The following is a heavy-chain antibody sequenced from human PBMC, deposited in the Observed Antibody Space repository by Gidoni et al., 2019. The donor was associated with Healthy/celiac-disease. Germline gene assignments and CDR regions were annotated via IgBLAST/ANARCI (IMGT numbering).Heavy chain of an antibody. CDR2: ISSSSSTI. V-gene: IGHV3-48*02. CDR1: GFTFSSYS. Sequence: EVQLVESGGGLVQPGGSLRLSCAASGFTFSSYSMNWVRQAPGKGLEWVSYISSSSSTIYYADSVKGRFTISRDNAKNSLYLQMNSLRDEDTAVYYCARLYGAPLSVVMHYYYMDVWGKGTTVTVSS. D-gene: IGHD3-22*01. CDR3: ARLYGAPLSVVMHYYYMDV. J-gene: IGHJ6*03.